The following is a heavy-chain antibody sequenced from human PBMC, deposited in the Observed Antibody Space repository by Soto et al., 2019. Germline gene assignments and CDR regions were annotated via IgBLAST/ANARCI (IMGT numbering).Heavy chain of an antibody. Sequence: GASVRVSCKTSGYTFSSHCMHWVRQAPGQGLEWMGIINPSGGSIRYAQKFQGRVTMTRDTSTSTVYMELRSLRSDDTAVYYCAREGVAPYYYYGMDVWGHGTPVTVSS. V-gene: IGHV1-46*01. J-gene: IGHJ6*02. CDR2: INPSGGSI. CDR3: AREGVAPYYYYGMDV. CDR1: GYTFSSHC. D-gene: IGHD5-12*01.